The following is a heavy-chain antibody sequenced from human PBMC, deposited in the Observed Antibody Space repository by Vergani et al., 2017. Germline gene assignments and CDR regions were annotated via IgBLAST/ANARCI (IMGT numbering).Heavy chain of an antibody. D-gene: IGHD3-22*01. Sequence: QVQLQESGPGLVKPSQTLSLICTVSCGSFSTGGQSWTWLRQSAGKGLEWIGRIYTSGATNYNPSLRSRAIMSVDASKKQFSLKWTSVTSADTAVYSCARRSSSYYFDIWGQGVLITVSS. CDR1: CGSFSTGGQS. V-gene: IGHV4-61*02. J-gene: IGHJ5*02. CDR3: ARRSSSYYFDI. CDR2: IYTSGAT.